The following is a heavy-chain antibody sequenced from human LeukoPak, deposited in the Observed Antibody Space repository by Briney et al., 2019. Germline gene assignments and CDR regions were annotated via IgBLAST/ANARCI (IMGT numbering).Heavy chain of an antibody. V-gene: IGHV4-39*01. CDR2: IYYSGST. CDR1: GGSISSSSYY. D-gene: IGHD6-13*01. Sequence: SETLSLTCTVSGGSISSSSYYWGWIRQPPGKGLEWIGSIYYSGSTYYNPSLKSRVTISVDTSKNQFSLKLSSVTAADTAVYYCARASWYPVGFGYWGQGTLVTVSS. J-gene: IGHJ4*02. CDR3: ARASWYPVGFGY.